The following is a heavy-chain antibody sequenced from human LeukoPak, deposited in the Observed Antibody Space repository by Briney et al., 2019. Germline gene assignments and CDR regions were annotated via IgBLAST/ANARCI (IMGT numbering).Heavy chain of an antibody. CDR3: AKHAYPGTTAPFGF. CDR1: GASINNNTYY. CDR2: ISYTGTT. Sequence: PSETLSLTWAVTGASINNNTYYCGWIRHPPGKWLQWIGSISYTGTTYYNPSLESRVTISVDTSKSQFSLNLTSATAADTAFYYCAKHAYPGTTAPFGFWGQGTLVTVSS. V-gene: IGHV4-39*01. J-gene: IGHJ4*02. D-gene: IGHD1-1*01.